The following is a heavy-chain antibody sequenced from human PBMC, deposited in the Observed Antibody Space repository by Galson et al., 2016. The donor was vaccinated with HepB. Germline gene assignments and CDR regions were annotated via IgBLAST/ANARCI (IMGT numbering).Heavy chain of an antibody. Sequence: SLRLSCAASGFTFSNYWMSWVRQAPGKGLEWVSAINGTGTITKYADSVKGRFTISRDNSKNTMYLQVNSLRAEDTAVYYCARGGLGNYYAYGMDVWGHGTTVTVSS. J-gene: IGHJ6*02. D-gene: IGHD3/OR15-3a*01. CDR2: INGTGTIT. V-gene: IGHV3-23*01. CDR1: GFTFSNYW. CDR3: ARGGLGNYYAYGMDV.